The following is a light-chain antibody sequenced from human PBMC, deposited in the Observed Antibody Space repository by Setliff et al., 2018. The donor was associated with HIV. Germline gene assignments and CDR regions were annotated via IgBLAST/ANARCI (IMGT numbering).Light chain of an antibody. Sequence: QSVLTQPASVSGSPGQSITVSCTGTSSDVGGYNYVSWYQQHPGKAPKLMIYDVNNRPSGVSNRFSGSKSGNTASLTISGLQAEDEADYYCSSYTSSSTLYVFGTGTKAPS. V-gene: IGLV2-14*03. J-gene: IGLJ1*01. CDR1: SSDVGGYNY. CDR3: SSYTSSSTLYV. CDR2: DVN.